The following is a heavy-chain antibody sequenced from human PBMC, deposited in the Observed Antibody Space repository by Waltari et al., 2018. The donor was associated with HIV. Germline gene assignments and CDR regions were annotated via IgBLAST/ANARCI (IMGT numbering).Heavy chain of an antibody. D-gene: IGHD2-15*01. CDR2: INAGNGNT. CDR3: ARSPGWDCSGGSCYSGIGDYYYGMDV. V-gene: IGHV1-3*01. J-gene: IGHJ6*02. CDR1: GYTFTSYA. Sequence: QVQLVQSGAEVKKPGASVKVSCKASGYTFTSYAMHWVRQAPGQRLEWMGWINAGNGNTKYSQKFQGRVTITRDTSASTAYMELSSLRSEDTAVYYCARSPGWDCSGGSCYSGIGDYYYGMDVWGQGTTVTVSS.